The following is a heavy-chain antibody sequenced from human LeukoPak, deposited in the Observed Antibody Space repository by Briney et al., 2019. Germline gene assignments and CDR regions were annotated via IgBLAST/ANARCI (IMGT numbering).Heavy chain of an antibody. Sequence: GGSLRLSCEASGFTFSSYSMNWVRKAPGKGLEWVSAISSSSSLLSYADSVKGRFIISRDNAKNSLYLQMNSLRAEDTAVYFCARDGGYSINWYLDYWGQGTLVTVSS. D-gene: IGHD6-13*01. CDR2: ISSSSSLL. J-gene: IGHJ4*02. V-gene: IGHV3-21*01. CDR1: GFTFSSYS. CDR3: ARDGGYSINWYLDY.